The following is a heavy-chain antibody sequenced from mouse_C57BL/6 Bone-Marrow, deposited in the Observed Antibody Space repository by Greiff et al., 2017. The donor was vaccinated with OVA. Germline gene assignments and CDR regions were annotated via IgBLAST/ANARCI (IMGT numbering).Heavy chain of an antibody. CDR3: ARALYGRDYFDY. CDR1: GYTFTSYG. V-gene: IGHV1-81*01. J-gene: IGHJ2*01. D-gene: IGHD1-1*01. CDR2: IYPRSGNT. Sequence: VQLQQSGAELARPGASVKLSCKASGYTFTSYGISWVKQRTGQGLEWIGEIYPRSGNTYYNEKFKGKATLTADKSSSTAYMELRSLTSEDSAVYYCARALYGRDYFDYWGQGTTLTVSS.